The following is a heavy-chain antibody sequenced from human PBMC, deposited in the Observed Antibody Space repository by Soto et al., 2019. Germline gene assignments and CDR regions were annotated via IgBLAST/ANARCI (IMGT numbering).Heavy chain of an antibody. CDR1: GYTFDSRG. D-gene: IGHD7-27*01. CDR2: INPNNGDT. CDR3: ANLTPSPDWFAP. Sequence: SAEPSSKEPGYTFDSRGMHSPHHAPGQGLEWLAWINPNNGDTKYSQKFQGRVTMTRDTSINTAYMELSSLRSDDTAIYYCANLTPSPDWFAPWGQGTLVTVSS. J-gene: IGHJ5*02. V-gene: IGHV1-2*02.